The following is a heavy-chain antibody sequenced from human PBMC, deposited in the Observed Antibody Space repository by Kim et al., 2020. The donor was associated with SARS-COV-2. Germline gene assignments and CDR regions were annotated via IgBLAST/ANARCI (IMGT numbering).Heavy chain of an antibody. Sequence: GGSLRLSCAASGFTFSSYWMHLVRQAPGKGLVWVSHINTDGSSTRYADSVKGRLTISRDNAKNTLYLQMNSLRAEDTAVYYCARGTGSSAGRGLDYWGQGTLVTVPS. CDR1: GFTFSSYW. D-gene: IGHD2-15*01. CDR2: INTDGSST. CDR3: ARGTGSSAGRGLDY. J-gene: IGHJ4*02. V-gene: IGHV3-74*01.